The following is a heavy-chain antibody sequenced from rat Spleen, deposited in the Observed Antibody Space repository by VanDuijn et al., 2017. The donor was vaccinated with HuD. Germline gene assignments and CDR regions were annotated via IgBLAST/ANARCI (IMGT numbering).Heavy chain of an antibody. CDR2: ISSDGSST. J-gene: IGHJ3*01. D-gene: IGHD1-10*01. V-gene: IGHV5-29*01. Sequence: EVQLVESDGGLVQPGRSLKLSCAASGFTFSDYYMAWVRQAPTKGLEWVATISSDGSSTYYRDSVKGRFTISRDNAKNTGSLQMNNLRSEDTAIYYCTSRGSNYRNWFATWGQGTLVTVSS. CDR1: GFTFSDYY. CDR3: TSRGSNYRNWFAT.